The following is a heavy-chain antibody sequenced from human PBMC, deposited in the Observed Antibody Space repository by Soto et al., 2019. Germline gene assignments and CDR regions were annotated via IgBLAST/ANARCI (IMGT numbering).Heavy chain of an antibody. CDR2: IYNRGSV. CDR1: GDSIGSYH. Sequence: SETLSLTCFVSGDSIGSYHWNWLRQPPGRGLEWIGYIYNRGSVRYNSSLNSRVTISVDRCRSQFSLSLSHVTAADTAMYYCARGKYEPGSGYYPPNWFDPWGPGTLVTVSS. CDR3: ARGKYEPGSGYYPPNWFDP. D-gene: IGHD3-3*01. V-gene: IGHV4-59*01. J-gene: IGHJ5*02.